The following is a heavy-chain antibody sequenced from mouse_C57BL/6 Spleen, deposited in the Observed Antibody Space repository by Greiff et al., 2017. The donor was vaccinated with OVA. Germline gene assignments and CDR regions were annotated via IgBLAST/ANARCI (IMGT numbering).Heavy chain of an antibody. J-gene: IGHJ1*03. CDR2: IYPGDGDT. V-gene: IGHV1-80*01. CDR1: GYAFSSYW. CDR3: ASGGNWDGPYFDV. D-gene: IGHD4-1*01. Sequence: QVQLQQSGAELVEPGASVKISCKASGYAFSSYWMNWVKQRPGKGLEWIGQIYPGDGDTNYNGKFKGKATLTADKSSSTAYMQLSSLTSEDSAVYFCASGGNWDGPYFDVWGTGTTVTVSS.